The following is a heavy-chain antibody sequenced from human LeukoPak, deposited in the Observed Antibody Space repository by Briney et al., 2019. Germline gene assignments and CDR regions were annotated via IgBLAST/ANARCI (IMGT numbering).Heavy chain of an antibody. J-gene: IGHJ4*02. CDR3: AGGGDGYQLRFDY. V-gene: IGHV4-59*01. D-gene: IGHD5-24*01. CDR1: GGSISSYY. CDR2: IYYSGSSGST. Sequence: SETLSLTCTVSGGSISSYYRSWIRQPPGKGLEWIGYIYYSGSSGSTNYNPSLRSRVTISADTSKNQFSLKLTSVTAADTAVYYCAGGGDGYQLRFDYWGQGTLLTVSS.